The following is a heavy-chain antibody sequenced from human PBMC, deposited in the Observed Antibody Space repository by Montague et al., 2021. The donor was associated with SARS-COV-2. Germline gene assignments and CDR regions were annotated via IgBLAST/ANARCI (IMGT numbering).Heavy chain of an antibody. Sequence: SETLSLTCTVSGGSISSGNYYWDWIRQPPGKGLEWIGSIYDSGSTYCNPSLKSRVTISVDTSKNHFSLKLSSVTAADTAVYYCARRGRKLLPVATTIGGFDIWGQGTMVTVSS. J-gene: IGHJ3*02. V-gene: IGHV4-39*02. D-gene: IGHD5-12*01. CDR3: ARRGRKLLPVATTIGGFDI. CDR2: IYDSGST. CDR1: GGSISSGNYY.